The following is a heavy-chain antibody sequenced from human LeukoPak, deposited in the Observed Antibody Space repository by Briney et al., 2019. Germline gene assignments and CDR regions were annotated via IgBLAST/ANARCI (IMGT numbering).Heavy chain of an antibody. J-gene: IGHJ5*02. V-gene: IGHV3-21*01. CDR3: ARGSMTTFDP. CDR1: GFTFSSYS. D-gene: IGHD4-11*01. Sequence: GGSLRLSCAASGFTFSSYSMNWVRQAPGKGLEWVSSISSSSSYIYYADSVKGRFTISRDNDKNSLYLQMNSLRAEDTAVYYCARGSMTTFDPWGQGTLVTVSS. CDR2: ISSSSSYI.